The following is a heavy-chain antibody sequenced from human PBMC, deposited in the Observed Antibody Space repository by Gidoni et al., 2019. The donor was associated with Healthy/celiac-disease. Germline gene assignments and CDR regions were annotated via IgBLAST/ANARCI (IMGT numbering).Heavy chain of an antibody. V-gene: IGHV3-23*01. CDR1: GFTFSSYA. Sequence: EVQLLESGGGLVQPGGSLRLSCAASGFTFSSYAMSWFRQAPGKGLDWVSGISGSGGITYYADSVKGRFTISRDNSKNTLYLQMNSLRAEDTAVYYCAKDGKGLLWFGDSFGMDVWGQGTTVTVSS. CDR2: ISGSGGIT. CDR3: AKDGKGLLWFGDSFGMDV. J-gene: IGHJ6*02. D-gene: IGHD3-10*01.